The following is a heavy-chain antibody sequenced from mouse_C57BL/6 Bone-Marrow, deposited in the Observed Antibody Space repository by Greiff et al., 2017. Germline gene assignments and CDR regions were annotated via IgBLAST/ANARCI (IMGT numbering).Heavy chain of an antibody. CDR3: ARKDYGRPSFDY. CDR1: GYTFTSYW. Sequence: QVQLQPPGAELVKPGASVKLSCKASGYTFTSYWMHWVKQRPGQGLEWIGMIHPNSGSTNYNEKFKSKPTLTVDKSSSTAYMQLSSLTSEYSAVYYCARKDYGRPSFDYWGQGTTLTVSS. V-gene: IGHV1-64*01. CDR2: IHPNSGST. D-gene: IGHD1-1*01. J-gene: IGHJ2*01.